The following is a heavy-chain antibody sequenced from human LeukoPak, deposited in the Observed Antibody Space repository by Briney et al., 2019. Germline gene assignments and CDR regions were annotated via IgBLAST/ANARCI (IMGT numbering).Heavy chain of an antibody. CDR1: GFTFSNYG. D-gene: IGHD3-22*01. J-gene: IGHJ4*02. CDR3: ARDAPSSGYYPY. V-gene: IGHV3-74*01. CDR2: INSDGSST. Sequence: PGRSLRLSCAPSGFTFSNYGMHWVRQAPGKGLEWVSRINSDGSSTSYADSVKGRFTISRDNAKNTLCLQINSLRAEDTAVYYCARDAPSSGYYPYWGQGTLVTVSS.